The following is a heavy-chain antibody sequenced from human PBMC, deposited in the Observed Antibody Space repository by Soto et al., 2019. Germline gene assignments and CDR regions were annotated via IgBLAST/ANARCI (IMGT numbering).Heavy chain of an antibody. D-gene: IGHD2-2*02. Sequence: SVKVSCKASGGTFSSYAISWVRQAPGQGLEWMGGIIPIFGTANYAQKFQGRVTITADESTSTAYMELSSLRSEDTAVYYCASPKLGYCSSTSCYSFDYWGQGTLVTVSS. J-gene: IGHJ4*02. CDR2: IIPIFGTA. V-gene: IGHV1-69*13. CDR1: GGTFSSYA. CDR3: ASPKLGYCSSTSCYSFDY.